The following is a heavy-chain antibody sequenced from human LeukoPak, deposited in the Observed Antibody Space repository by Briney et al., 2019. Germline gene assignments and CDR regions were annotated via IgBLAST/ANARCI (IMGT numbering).Heavy chain of an antibody. J-gene: IGHJ6*04. CDR2: IYYSGSI. CDR3: ASTYVDYVPSYGMDV. Sequence: PSETLSLTCTVSGGSVSSGSYYWSWIRQPPGKGLEWIGYIYYSGSINYNPSLKSRVTISVDTSKNQFSLKLSSVTAADTAVYYCASTYVDYVPSYGMDVWGKGTTVTVSS. D-gene: IGHD4-17*01. V-gene: IGHV4-61*01. CDR1: GGSVSSGSYY.